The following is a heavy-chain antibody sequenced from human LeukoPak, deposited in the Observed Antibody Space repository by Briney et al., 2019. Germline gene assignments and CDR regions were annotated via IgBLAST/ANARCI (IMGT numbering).Heavy chain of an antibody. D-gene: IGHD6-13*01. CDR2: ISWNSGSI. J-gene: IGHJ6*02. Sequence: HTGGSLRLSCAASGFTFDDYAMHWVRQAPGKGLEWVSGISWNSGSIGYADSVKGRFTISRDNAKNSLYLQMNSLRAEDTALYYCAKDRAAAGPSYGMDVWGQGTLVTVSS. V-gene: IGHV3-9*01. CDR1: GFTFDDYA. CDR3: AKDRAAAGPSYGMDV.